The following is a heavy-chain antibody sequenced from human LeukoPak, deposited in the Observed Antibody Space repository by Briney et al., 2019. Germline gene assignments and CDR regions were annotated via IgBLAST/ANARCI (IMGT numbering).Heavy chain of an antibody. Sequence: PGRSLRLSCAAPGFTFSSYAMHWVRQAPGKGLEWVAVISYDGSNKYYADSVKGRFTISRDNPKTTLYLQMNSLRAEDTAVYYCARESGDTAMANDAFDIWGQGTMVTVSS. J-gene: IGHJ3*02. CDR3: ARESGDTAMANDAFDI. CDR2: ISYDGSNK. CDR1: GFTFSSYA. D-gene: IGHD5-18*01. V-gene: IGHV3-30*04.